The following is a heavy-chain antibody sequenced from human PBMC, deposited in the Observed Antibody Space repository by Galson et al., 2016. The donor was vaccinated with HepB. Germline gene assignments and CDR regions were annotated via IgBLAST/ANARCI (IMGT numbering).Heavy chain of an antibody. CDR1: GFPFDEYA. J-gene: IGHJ6*02. CDR2: ISWNSGTI. Sequence: SLRLSCAASGFPFDEYALHWVRQAPGKGLEWVSGISWNSGTIVYAASVKGRFTISRDNAKSSLYLQMSSRTSEDTALYFCTRTAGGYYYGLDVWGQGTTVTVSS. CDR3: TRTAGGYYYGLDV. D-gene: IGHD1-1*01. V-gene: IGHV3-9*01.